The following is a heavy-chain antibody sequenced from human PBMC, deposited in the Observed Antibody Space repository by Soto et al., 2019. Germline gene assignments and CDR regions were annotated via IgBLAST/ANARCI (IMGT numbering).Heavy chain of an antibody. J-gene: IGHJ6*02. D-gene: IGHD2-2*02. Sequence: QVQLVQSGAEVKKPGSSVKVSCKASGGTFSSYAISWVQQAPGQGLEWMGGIIPIFGTANYAQKFQGRVTITADESTSTAYMELSSLRSEDTAVYYCARGCSSTSCYTGGSNYYYYGMDVWGQGTTVTVSS. V-gene: IGHV1-69*01. CDR3: ARGCSSTSCYTGGSNYYYYGMDV. CDR2: IIPIFGTA. CDR1: GGTFSSYA.